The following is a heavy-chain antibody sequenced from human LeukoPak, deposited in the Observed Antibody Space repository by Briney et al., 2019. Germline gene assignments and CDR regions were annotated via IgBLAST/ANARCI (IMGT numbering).Heavy chain of an antibody. CDR1: GFTFSSYG. D-gene: IGHD3-10*01. CDR2: ISYDGSNK. V-gene: IGHV3-30*18. Sequence: GGSLRLSCAASGFTFSSYGMHWVRQAPGKGLEWVAVISYDGSNKHYADSVKGRFTISRDNSKNTLYLQMNSLRAEDTAVYYCAKDMVREGNYLNWFDPWGQGTLVTVSS. J-gene: IGHJ5*02. CDR3: AKDMVREGNYLNWFDP.